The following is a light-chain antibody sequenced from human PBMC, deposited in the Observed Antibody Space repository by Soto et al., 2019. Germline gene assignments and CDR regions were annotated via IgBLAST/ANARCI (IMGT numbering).Light chain of an antibody. Sequence: QSALTQPASVSGSPGQSITISCTGTSSDVGSYNLVSWYQQHPGKAPRLMIYEDNKRPSGVSNRFSGSKSGNTASLTISGLQADDETDYYCCSYAGTTTFVLFGGGTKFTVL. V-gene: IGLV2-23*02. CDR1: SSDVGSYNL. CDR3: CSYAGTTTFVL. CDR2: EDN. J-gene: IGLJ2*01.